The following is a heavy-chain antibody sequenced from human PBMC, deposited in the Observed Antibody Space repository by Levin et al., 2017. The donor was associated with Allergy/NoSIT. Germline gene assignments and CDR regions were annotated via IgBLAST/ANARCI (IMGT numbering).Heavy chain of an antibody. CDR2: IFHTGSA. D-gene: IGHD3-10*01. V-gene: IGHV4-59*01. CDR3: ARDIGGDYFTSGSRANRFDP. CDR1: GGSFTSYF. J-gene: IGHJ5*02. Sequence: SSETLSLTCSVSGGSFTSYFWNWFRQPPGRGLEWIGYIFHTGSAYYNPSLESRVTMSVDTSKNQFSLHLKSVTAADTGIYYCARDIGGDYFTSGSRANRFDPWGQGTQVTVSS.